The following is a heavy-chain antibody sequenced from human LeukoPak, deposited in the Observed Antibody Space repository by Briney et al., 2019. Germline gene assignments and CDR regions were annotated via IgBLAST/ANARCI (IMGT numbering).Heavy chain of an antibody. CDR2: INPSDGSP. CDR3: ARGYAPGASDY. V-gene: IGHV1-46*01. D-gene: IGHD3-16*01. J-gene: IGHJ4*02. Sequence: ASVKVSCKASGYTFTSYYMHWVRQAPGQGLEWVGIINPSDGSPWYAQHFQDRVTMTRDTSTSTVHMELSSLRSGDTAVYYCARGYAPGASDYWGQGTLVTVSS. CDR1: GYTFTSYY.